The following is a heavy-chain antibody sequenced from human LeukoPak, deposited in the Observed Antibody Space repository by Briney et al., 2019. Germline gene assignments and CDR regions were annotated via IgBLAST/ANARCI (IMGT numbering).Heavy chain of an antibody. CDR1: GGSISSYY. CDR3: AFGDYYYYYGMDV. Sequence: SETLSLTCTVSGGSISSYYWSWIRQPPGKGLEWIGYIYYSGSTNYNPSLKSRVTISVDTSKNQFSLKLSSVTAADTAVYYCAFGDYYYYYGMDVWGQGTTVTVSS. CDR2: IYYSGST. D-gene: IGHD4-17*01. J-gene: IGHJ6*02. V-gene: IGHV4-59*01.